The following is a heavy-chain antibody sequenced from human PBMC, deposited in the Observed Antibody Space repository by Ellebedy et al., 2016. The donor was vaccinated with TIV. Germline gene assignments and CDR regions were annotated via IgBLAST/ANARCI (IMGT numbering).Heavy chain of an antibody. J-gene: IGHJ5*02. CDR1: GYSFPPYW. CDR2: IDPADSYT. CDR3: ARLSSFSSRNPSDP. V-gene: IGHV5-10-1*01. Sequence: KVSCKGSGYSFPPYWITWVRQLPGKGLEWMGRIDPADSYTDYSPSFQGHVTISIDKSNTTPYLQWGSLKASDTAIYYCARLSSFSSRNPSDPWGQGTLVTVSS. D-gene: IGHD6-13*01.